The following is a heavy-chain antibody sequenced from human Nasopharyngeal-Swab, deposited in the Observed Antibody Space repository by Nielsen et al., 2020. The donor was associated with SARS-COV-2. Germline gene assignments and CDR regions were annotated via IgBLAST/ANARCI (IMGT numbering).Heavy chain of an antibody. CDR3: ASCRTSITIFGVVIRNGMDV. V-gene: IGHV4-39*01. J-gene: IGHJ6*02. Sequence: SETLSLTCTVSGGSISSSSYYWGWICQPPGKGLEWIGSIYYSGSTYYNPSLKSRVTISVDTSKNQFSLKLSSVTAADTAVYYCASCRTSITIFGVVIRNGMDVWGQGTTVTVSS. D-gene: IGHD3-3*01. CDR1: GGSISSSSYY. CDR2: IYYSGST.